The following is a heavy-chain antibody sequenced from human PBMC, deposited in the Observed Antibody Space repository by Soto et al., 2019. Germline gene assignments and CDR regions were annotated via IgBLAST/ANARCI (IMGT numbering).Heavy chain of an antibody. V-gene: IGHV1-18*04. CDR1: GYTFTSYG. CDR2: ISGYIGNT. J-gene: IGHJ4*02. CDR3: ARGYFDY. Sequence: QVPLVQSGAEVKKPGASVKVSCKTSGYTFTSYGVSWVRQAPGQGLEWVGWISGYIGNTNYAQKLQGRVTMTTDTSTATAYMELRGLRSDDTAIYYCARGYFDYWGQGTLVTVSS.